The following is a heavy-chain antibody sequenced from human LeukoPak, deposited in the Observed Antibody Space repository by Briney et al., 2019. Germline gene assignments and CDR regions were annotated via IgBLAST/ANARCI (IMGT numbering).Heavy chain of an antibody. D-gene: IGHD3-22*01. J-gene: IGHJ4*02. CDR3: ARDQYYYDSSDVDY. Sequence: PGGSLRLPCAASGFTFSSYAMHWVRQAPGKGLEWVAVISYDGSNKYYADSVKGRFTISRDNSKNTLYLQMNSLRAEDTAVYYCARDQYYYDSSDVDYWGQGTPVTVSS. CDR2: ISYDGSNK. V-gene: IGHV3-30-3*01. CDR1: GFTFSSYA.